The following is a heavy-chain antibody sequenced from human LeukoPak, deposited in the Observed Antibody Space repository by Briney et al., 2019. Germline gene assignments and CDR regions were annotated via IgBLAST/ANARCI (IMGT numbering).Heavy chain of an antibody. J-gene: IGHJ4*02. CDR2: ISYDGSNK. Sequence: GRSLRLSCAASGFTFSSYGMHWVRQAPGKGLEWVAVISYDGSNKYYADSVKGRFTISRDNSKNTLYLQMNSLRAEDTAVYYCARGGDYYYDSSGYYSPVDYWGQGTLVTVSS. V-gene: IGHV3-30*03. CDR3: ARGGDYYYDSSGYYSPVDY. D-gene: IGHD3-22*01. CDR1: GFTFSSYG.